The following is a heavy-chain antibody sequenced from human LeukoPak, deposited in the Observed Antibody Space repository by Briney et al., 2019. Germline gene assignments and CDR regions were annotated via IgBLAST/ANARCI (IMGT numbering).Heavy chain of an antibody. CDR1: GGSISRSSYY. D-gene: IGHD3-22*01. CDR2: IYYSGST. Sequence: SETLSLTCTVSGGSISRSSYYWGWIRQPPGKGLEWIGSIYYSGSTYYNPSLKSRVTISVDTSKNQFSLKLSSVTAADTAVYYCARDGLLYYDNLLPDYWGQGTLVTVSS. CDR3: ARDGLLYYDNLLPDY. J-gene: IGHJ4*02. V-gene: IGHV4-39*07.